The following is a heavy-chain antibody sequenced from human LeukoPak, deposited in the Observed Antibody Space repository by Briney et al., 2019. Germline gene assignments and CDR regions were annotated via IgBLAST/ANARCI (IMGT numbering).Heavy chain of an antibody. CDR2: ISGSGDDT. Sequence: GGSLRLSCAASGFSFSTYAMNLVRQAPGKGLESFASISGSGDDTYYIDSVKGRFTISRDNSKNTLYLQMNSLRAEDTAVYYCARAPTYYYDNTYWYFDLWGRGTLVTVSS. D-gene: IGHD3-22*01. CDR3: ARAPTYYYDNTYWYFDL. CDR1: GFSFSTYA. V-gene: IGHV3-23*01. J-gene: IGHJ2*01.